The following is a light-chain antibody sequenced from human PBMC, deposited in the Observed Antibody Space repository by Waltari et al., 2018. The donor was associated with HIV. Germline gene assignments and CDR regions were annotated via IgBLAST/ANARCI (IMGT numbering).Light chain of an antibody. CDR2: WAS. CDR3: QQYFRIPPT. CDR1: RTILYSSDNRNY. V-gene: IGKV4-1*01. Sequence: DIVMTQSPDSLPVSLGERATINCTSSRTILYSSDNRNYLAWYQQKPRQPPKLLISWASTRESGVPDRFSGSGSGTDFTLTITRLQAEDVAVYRCQQYFRIPPTFGGGTKVEIK. J-gene: IGKJ4*01.